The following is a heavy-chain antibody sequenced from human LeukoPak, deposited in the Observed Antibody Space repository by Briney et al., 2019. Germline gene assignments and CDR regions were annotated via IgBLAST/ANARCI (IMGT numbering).Heavy chain of an antibody. CDR2: INPSDGTT. CDR3: ARGWLVVHSSGYYNIDY. D-gene: IGHD3-22*01. J-gene: IGHJ4*02. CDR1: GYTLTSYY. V-gene: IGHV1-46*01. Sequence: ASVKVSCKASGYTLTSYYMHWVRQVPGQGLEWTGIINPSDGTTRYAQKFQGRVTMTRDTSTSTVYMELSSLRSGDTAVYYCARGWLVVHSSGYYNIDYWGQGTLVTASS.